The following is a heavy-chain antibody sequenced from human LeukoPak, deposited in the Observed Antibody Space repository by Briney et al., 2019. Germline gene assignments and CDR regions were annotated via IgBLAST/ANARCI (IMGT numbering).Heavy chain of an antibody. Sequence: GGSLRFSCAASGFTFSSYWMHWVRQAPGKGLVWVSRINTDGSTTSYADSVKGRFTISRDNAKNTLYLQMNSLRAEDTAVYYCARDLEGGAIDIWGQGTMVTVSS. V-gene: IGHV3-74*01. D-gene: IGHD3-3*01. CDR2: INTDGSTT. CDR3: ARDLEGGAIDI. CDR1: GFTFSSYW. J-gene: IGHJ3*02.